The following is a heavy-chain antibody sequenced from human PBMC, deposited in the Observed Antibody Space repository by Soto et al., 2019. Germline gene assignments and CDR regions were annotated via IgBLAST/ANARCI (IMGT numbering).Heavy chain of an antibody. Sequence: SETLSLTCTVSGGSISSGGYYWSWIRQHPGKGLEWIGYIYYSGSTYYNPSLKSRVTISVDTSKNQFSLKLSSVTAADTAVYYCARYCSSTSCYFTADYYYMDVWGKGTTVTVSS. D-gene: IGHD2-2*01. CDR1: GGSISSGGYY. J-gene: IGHJ6*03. V-gene: IGHV4-31*03. CDR3: ARYCSSTSCYFTADYYYMDV. CDR2: IYYSGST.